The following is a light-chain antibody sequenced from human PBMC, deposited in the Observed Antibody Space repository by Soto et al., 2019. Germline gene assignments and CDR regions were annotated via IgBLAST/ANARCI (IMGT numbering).Light chain of an antibody. CDR1: SSDVGGYHY. CDR3: SSYTSSITYV. Sequence: QSALTQPASVSGSPLQSITISCTGTSSDVGGYHYVSWYQQYPGKAPKVMIYDVSNRPSGVSNRFSGSKSGTTASLTISGLQAEDEADYYCSSYTSSITYVFGTGTKVTVL. J-gene: IGLJ1*01. V-gene: IGLV2-14*01. CDR2: DVS.